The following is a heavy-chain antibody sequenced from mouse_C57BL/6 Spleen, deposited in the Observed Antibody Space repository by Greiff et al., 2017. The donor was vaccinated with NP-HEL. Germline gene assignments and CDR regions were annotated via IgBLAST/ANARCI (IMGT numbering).Heavy chain of an antibody. D-gene: IGHD3-1*01. V-gene: IGHV10-3*01. CDR3: VRDRGYGGWFAY. Sequence: EVQRVESGGGLVQPKGSLKLSCAASGFTFNTYAMHWVRQAPGKGLEWVARIRSKSSNYATYYADSVKDRFTISRDDSQSMLYLQMNNLETEDTAMYYCVRDRGYGGWFAYWGQGTLVTVSA. CDR2: IRSKSSNYAT. CDR1: GFTFNTYA. J-gene: IGHJ3*01.